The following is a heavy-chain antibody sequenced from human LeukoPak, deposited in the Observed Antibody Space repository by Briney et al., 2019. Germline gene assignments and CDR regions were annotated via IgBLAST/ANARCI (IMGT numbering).Heavy chain of an antibody. CDR2: ICWISGSI. V-gene: IGHV3-9*03. CDR1: GFTLVDYA. D-gene: IGHD1-14*01. J-gene: IGHJ6*03. CDR3: AKATTTTSYMDV. Sequence: GGSLRLSCAASGFTLVDYAIHWGRQGPRKGRGWVSGICWISGSIGYTDSVRGRFTISRDTAKNSLYLQMNSLRAEDMALYYCAKATTTTSYMDVWGKGTTVTVSS.